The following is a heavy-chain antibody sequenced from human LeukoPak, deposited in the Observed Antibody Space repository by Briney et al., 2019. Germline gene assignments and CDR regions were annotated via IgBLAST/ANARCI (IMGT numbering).Heavy chain of an antibody. J-gene: IGHJ4*02. D-gene: IGHD2-8*01. CDR2: ISTYNGDT. CDR3: ARDTNNEIDY. CDR1: GYPFSTYG. V-gene: IGHV1-18*01. Sequence: ASVKVSCKTSGYPFSTYGVAWVRQAPGQGLEWMGWISTYNGDTQYSQKFQGRVALTRDTSTNTVHMELWSLRSDDTAVYYCARDTNNEIDYWGQGTLVIVPS.